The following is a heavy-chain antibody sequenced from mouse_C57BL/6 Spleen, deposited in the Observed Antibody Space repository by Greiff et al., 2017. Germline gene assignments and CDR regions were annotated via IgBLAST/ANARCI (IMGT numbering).Heavy chain of an antibody. J-gene: IGHJ2*01. V-gene: IGHV14-2*01. Sequence: DVQLVEPGAELVKPGASVKLSCTASGFNIKDYYMHWVKQRPEQGLEWIGRIDPEDGETKYAPKFQGKATITADTSSNTAYLQLSSLTSAEAAVYYCARGGYGFDYWGKGTTLTVSS. CDR3: ARGGYGFDY. CDR1: GFNIKDYY. D-gene: IGHD2-2*01. CDR2: IDPEDGET.